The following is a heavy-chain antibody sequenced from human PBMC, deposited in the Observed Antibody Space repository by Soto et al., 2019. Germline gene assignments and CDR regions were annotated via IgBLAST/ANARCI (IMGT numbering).Heavy chain of an antibody. CDR2: MNPNSGNT. J-gene: IGHJ4*02. D-gene: IGHD6-19*01. V-gene: IGHV1-8*01. CDR1: GYTFTSYD. CDR3: ARGPSSTWLIISMPDY. Sequence: ASVKVSCKASGYTFTSYDINWVRQATGQGLEWMGWMNPNSGNTGYAQKFQGRFTMTRNTSISTAYMELSSLRSEDTAVYCCARGPSSTWLIISMPDYWGQGTLVTVSS.